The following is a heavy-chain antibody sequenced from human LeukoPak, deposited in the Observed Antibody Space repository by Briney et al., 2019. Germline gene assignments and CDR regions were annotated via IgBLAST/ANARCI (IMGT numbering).Heavy chain of an antibody. V-gene: IGHV1-18*01. D-gene: IGHD2-15*01. Sequence: ASVKVSCKASGYTFTSYGISWVRQAPGQGPEWMAWISGYNGNTNCAQKFQGRVTMTTDTSTSTAYMEVRSLRSDDTAVYYCARDERSSCRGDSCYYFDYWGQGTLVTVSP. CDR3: ARDERSSCRGDSCYYFDY. J-gene: IGHJ4*02. CDR1: GYTFTSYG. CDR2: ISGYNGNT.